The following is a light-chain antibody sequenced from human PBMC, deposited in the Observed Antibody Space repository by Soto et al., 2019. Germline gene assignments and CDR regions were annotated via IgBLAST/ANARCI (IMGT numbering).Light chain of an antibody. J-gene: IGKJ3*01. V-gene: IGKV3-20*01. CDR2: GAS. CDR1: QSVSNNY. CDR3: QLYGSSPPCT. Sequence: DIVLTQSPGTLSLSPGERATLACRASQSVSNNYLAWYQQKPGQAPRLLIYGASNRATGIPARFSGSGSGTDFTLTISRLEPEDFAVYYCQLYGSSPPCTFAPGTTVDIK.